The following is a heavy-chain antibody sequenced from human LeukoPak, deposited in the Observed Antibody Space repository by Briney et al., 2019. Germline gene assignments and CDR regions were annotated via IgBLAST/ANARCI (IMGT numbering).Heavy chain of an antibody. CDR1: GLTFSSYA. J-gene: IGHJ4*02. CDR3: ARGGDFWSGYYTDDY. CDR2: ISYDGSNK. Sequence: GGSLRLSCAASGLTFSSYAMHWVRQAPGKGLEWVAVISYDGSNKYYADSVKGRFTISRDNSKNTLYLQMNSLRAEDTAVYYCARGGDFWSGYYTDDYWGQGTLVTVSS. D-gene: IGHD3-3*01. V-gene: IGHV3-30-3*01.